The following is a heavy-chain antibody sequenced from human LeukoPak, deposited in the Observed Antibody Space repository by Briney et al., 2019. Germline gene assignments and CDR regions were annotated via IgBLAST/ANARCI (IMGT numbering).Heavy chain of an antibody. CDR2: IVVGSGNT. CDR3: AADHGYGYGNDAFDI. V-gene: IGHV1-58*02. J-gene: IGHJ3*02. CDR1: GFTFTSSA. Sequence: ASVKVSCKASGFTFTSSAMQWVRQARGQRLEWIGWIVVGSGNTNYAQKFQERVTITRDMSTSTAYMELSSLRSEGTAVYYCAADHGYGYGNDAFDIWGQGTMVTVSS. D-gene: IGHD5-18*01.